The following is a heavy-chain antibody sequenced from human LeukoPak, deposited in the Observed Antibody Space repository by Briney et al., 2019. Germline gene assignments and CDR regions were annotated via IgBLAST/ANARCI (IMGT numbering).Heavy chain of an antibody. CDR3: ARDTPGYGGDDFDY. D-gene: IGHD4-23*01. CDR2: IQAGGDEK. V-gene: IGHV3-30*02. J-gene: IGHJ4*02. CDR1: GFTFSTYG. Sequence: GGSLRLSCAASGFTFSTYGMHWVRQAPGRGLEWMTFIQAGGDEKYYAESVKGRFTVSRDNSKNTLYLQMNSLRAEDTAVYYCARDTPGYGGDDFDYWGQGALVTVSS.